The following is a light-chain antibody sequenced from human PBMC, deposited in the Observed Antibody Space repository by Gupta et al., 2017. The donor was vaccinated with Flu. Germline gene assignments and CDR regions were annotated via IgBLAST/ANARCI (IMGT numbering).Light chain of an antibody. CDR1: QGISTY. CDR2: AAS. CDR3: QHRNSYPLT. Sequence: DIQLTQSPSFLSASVGDRVTIPCRASQGISTYLDWYQQKPGKAPKLLIYAASTLQSGVPSTFSGSGSGTEFTLTISSLQPEDFATYYCQHRNSYPLTCGPGTKVDI. V-gene: IGKV1-9*01. J-gene: IGKJ3*01.